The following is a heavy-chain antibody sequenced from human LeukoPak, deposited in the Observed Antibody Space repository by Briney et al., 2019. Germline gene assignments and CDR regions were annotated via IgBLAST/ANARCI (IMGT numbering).Heavy chain of an antibody. CDR1: GGSLSSSSHY. CDR3: ARVPGPRITIFGVVINGDAFDI. CDR2: IYYSGST. Sequence: KPSETLSLTCTVSGGSLSSSSHYWGWIRQPPGKGLEWIGSIYYSGSTYYNPSLKSRVTISVDTSKNQFSLKLSSVTAADTAVYYCARVPGPRITIFGVVINGDAFDIWGQGTVVTVSS. V-gene: IGHV4-39*07. J-gene: IGHJ3*02. D-gene: IGHD3-3*01.